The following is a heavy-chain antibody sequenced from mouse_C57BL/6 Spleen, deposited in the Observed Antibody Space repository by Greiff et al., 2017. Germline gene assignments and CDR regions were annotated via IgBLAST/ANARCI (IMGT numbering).Heavy chain of an antibody. D-gene: IGHD1-1*01. CDR3: ANGSTAMDY. CDR2: ISSGSSTI. Sequence: DVKLVESGGGLVKPGGSLKLSCAASGFTFSDYGMHWVRQAPEKGLEWVAYISSGSSTIYYADTVKGRFTISRDNAKNTLFLQMTSLRSEDTAMYYCANGSTAMDYWGQGTSVTVSS. V-gene: IGHV5-17*01. CDR1: GFTFSDYG. J-gene: IGHJ4*01.